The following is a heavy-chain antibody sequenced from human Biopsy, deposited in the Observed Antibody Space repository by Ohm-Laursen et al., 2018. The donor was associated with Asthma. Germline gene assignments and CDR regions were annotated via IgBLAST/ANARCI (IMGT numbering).Heavy chain of an antibody. Sequence: SETLSLTCPVSGGSISSSNYYWGWIRRSPGKGLEFIGTIYYSGSTYYNPSLKSRVTLSVDASKNQFSLKLTSVTAADTAVYYCVSPPGYWGQGTRVTVSS. V-gene: IGHV4-39*01. CDR2: IYYSGST. CDR3: VSPPGY. CDR1: GGSISSSNYY. J-gene: IGHJ4*02.